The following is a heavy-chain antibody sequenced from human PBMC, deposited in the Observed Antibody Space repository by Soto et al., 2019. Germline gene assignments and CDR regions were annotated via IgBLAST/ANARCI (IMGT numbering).Heavy chain of an antibody. CDR1: GFTFSSYS. CDR3: ARESHDSSGYPDFDY. J-gene: IGHJ4*02. CDR2: ISSSSSYI. V-gene: IGHV3-21*01. Sequence: ESGGGLVKPGGSLRLSCAASGFTFSSYSMNWVRQAPGKGLEWVSSISSSSSYIYYADSVKGRFTISRDNAKNSLYLQMNSLRAEDTAVYYCARESHDSSGYPDFDYWGQGTLVTVSS. D-gene: IGHD3-22*01.